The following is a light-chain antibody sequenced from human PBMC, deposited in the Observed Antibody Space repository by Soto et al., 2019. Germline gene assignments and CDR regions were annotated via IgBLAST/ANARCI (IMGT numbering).Light chain of an antibody. CDR1: RSIRTS. J-gene: IGKJ2*01. Sequence: DIQMTQSPSSLSASVGDRVTITCRASRSIRTSLNWYQQKPGKAPNLLIYSASSLKSGVPSRFSGSASGTEFTLTISSLQPEDVAIYYCQQSFSVPPYTFGQGTKLEIK. V-gene: IGKV1-39*01. CDR3: QQSFSVPPYT. CDR2: SAS.